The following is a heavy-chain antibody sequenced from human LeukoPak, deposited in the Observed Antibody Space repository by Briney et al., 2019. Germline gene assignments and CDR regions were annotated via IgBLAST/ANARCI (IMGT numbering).Heavy chain of an antibody. V-gene: IGHV3-9*01. CDR1: GFTFDDYA. CDR2: ISWNSNST. CDR3: AKGGSSWFYFDY. D-gene: IGHD6-13*01. J-gene: IGHJ4*02. Sequence: GGSLRLSCAASGFTFDDYAMYWVRHVPGKGLEWVSGISWNSNSTDYADSVKGRFTISRDNAKNSLYLQMNSLRPEDTALYYCAKGGSSWFYFDYWGQGTLVTVSS.